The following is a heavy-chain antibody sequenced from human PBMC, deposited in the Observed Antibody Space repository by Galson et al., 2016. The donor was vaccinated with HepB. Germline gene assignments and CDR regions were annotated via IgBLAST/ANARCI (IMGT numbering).Heavy chain of an antibody. V-gene: IGHV3-21*01. CDR1: GFTFSSYS. Sequence: SLRLSCAASGFTFSSYSMNWVRQAPGKGLEWVSSISSSSSYIYYADSVKGRFTISRDNAKNSLNLQMKSLRAEDTAVYYCARMGVVPDARDAFDIWGQGTMVTVSS. J-gene: IGHJ3*02. CDR2: ISSSSSYI. CDR3: ARMGVVPDARDAFDI. D-gene: IGHD2-2*01.